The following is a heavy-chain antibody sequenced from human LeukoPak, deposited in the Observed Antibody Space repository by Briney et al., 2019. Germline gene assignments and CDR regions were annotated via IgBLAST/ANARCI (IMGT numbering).Heavy chain of an antibody. J-gene: IGHJ5*02. CDR2: ISGSGGST. CDR1: GFTFSSYG. CDR3: AKDGDYAVYNWFDP. V-gene: IGHV3-23*01. D-gene: IGHD4-17*01. Sequence: GRSLRLSCAASGFTFSSYGMHWVRQAPGKGLEWVSAISGSGGSTYYADSVKGRFTISRDNSKNTLYLQMNSLRAEDTAVYYCAKDGDYAVYNWFDPWGQGTLVTVSS.